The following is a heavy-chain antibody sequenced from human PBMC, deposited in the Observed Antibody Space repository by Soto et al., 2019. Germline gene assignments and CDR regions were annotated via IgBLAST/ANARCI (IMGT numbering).Heavy chain of an antibody. CDR2: INPSGDTT. J-gene: IGHJ5*02. CDR1: GHTFTISY. D-gene: IGHD3-16*01. Sequence: QVQLVQSGAEVKKPGASVKVSCKASGHTFTISYIHWVRQAPGQGLEWMGMINPSGDTTNYAQNFRGTVTMTRDTSTNTVYMELSSLRSEDTALYYCASIRPFGAWGQGTLVTVSS. V-gene: IGHV1-46*03. CDR3: ASIRPFGA.